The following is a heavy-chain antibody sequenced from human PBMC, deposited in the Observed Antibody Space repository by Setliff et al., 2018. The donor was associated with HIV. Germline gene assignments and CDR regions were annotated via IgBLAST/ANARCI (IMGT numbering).Heavy chain of an antibody. V-gene: IGHV4-59*02. D-gene: IGHD6-13*01. J-gene: IGHJ4*02. CDR2: MYSSGNS. CDR3: ARDPGITAAGTEYFDS. CDR1: GDSVSGYY. Sequence: PSETLSLTCGVSGDSVSGYYWIWIRQSPGKGLEWIGYMYSSGNSNYNPSLKSRVTMSVDTSNNQVSLKLSSVTAADTAIYYCARDPGITAAGTEYFDSWGQGILVTVSS.